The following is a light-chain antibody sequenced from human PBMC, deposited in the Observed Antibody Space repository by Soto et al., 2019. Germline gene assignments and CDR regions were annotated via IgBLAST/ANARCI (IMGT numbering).Light chain of an antibody. CDR1: QSVSSN. CDR3: QQYNVWPLT. Sequence: EIVMTQCPATLSVSPGERATLSGRASQSVSSNLAWYQQKPGQTPKLLIYVASTRATGIPARFSGSGSGTEFTLTISSLQSEDFAVYYCQQYNVWPLTFGGGIKVEFK. J-gene: IGKJ4*01. V-gene: IGKV3-15*01. CDR2: VAS.